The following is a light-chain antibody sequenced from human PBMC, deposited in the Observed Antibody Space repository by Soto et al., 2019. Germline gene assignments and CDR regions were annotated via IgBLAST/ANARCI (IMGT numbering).Light chain of an antibody. CDR2: GAS. CDR3: QKYNGAPWT. J-gene: IGKJ1*01. CDR1: QSIRSY. Sequence: DIQLTQSPSTLSASVGDRVTITCRASQSIRSYLAWYQQQPGKAPKVLIYGASSLESGVPSRFSGSGSGTEFTLTISSLQPEDVATYYCQKYNGAPWTFGQGSKVDIK. V-gene: IGKV1-5*01.